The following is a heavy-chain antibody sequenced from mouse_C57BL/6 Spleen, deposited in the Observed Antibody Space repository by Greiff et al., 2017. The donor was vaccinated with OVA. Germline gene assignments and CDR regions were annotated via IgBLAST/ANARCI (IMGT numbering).Heavy chain of an antibody. Sequence: QVQLQQPGAELVKPGASVKLSCKASGYTFTSYWMHWVKQRPGQGLEWIGMIHPNSGSTNYNEKFKSKATLTVDKSSSTAYMQLSSLTYEDSAVYYCARGDGSSPWFADWGQGTLVTVAA. V-gene: IGHV1-64*01. CDR3: ARGDGSSPWFAD. J-gene: IGHJ3*01. CDR1: GYTFTSYW. D-gene: IGHD1-1*01. CDR2: IHPNSGST.